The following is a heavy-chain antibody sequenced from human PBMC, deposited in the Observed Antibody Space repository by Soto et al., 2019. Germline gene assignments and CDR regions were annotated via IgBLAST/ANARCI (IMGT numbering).Heavy chain of an antibody. Sequence: PSETLSLTCTVSGDSISSYLWSWIRQPPGKGLEWIGYIYYSGTTNYNPSLKSRVTISIDTSNNQFSMKLNSVTAADTAVYYCARFYDFWTGYRGHFDYWGQGTLATVSS. J-gene: IGHJ4*02. D-gene: IGHD3-3*01. CDR2: IYYSGTT. CDR1: GDSISSYL. V-gene: IGHV4-59*01. CDR3: ARFYDFWTGYRGHFDY.